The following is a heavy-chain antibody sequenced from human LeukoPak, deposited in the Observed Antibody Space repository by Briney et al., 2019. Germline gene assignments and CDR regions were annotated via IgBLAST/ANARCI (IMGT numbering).Heavy chain of an antibody. Sequence: VASVKVSCKASGYTFTSYYMHWVRQAPGQGLEWMGWISAYNGNTNYAQKLQGRVTMTTDTSTSTAYMELRSLRSDDTAVYYCARVGGDGSFDYWGQGTLVTVSS. J-gene: IGHJ4*02. V-gene: IGHV1-18*04. CDR1: GYTFTSYY. D-gene: IGHD3-16*01. CDR3: ARVGGDGSFDY. CDR2: ISAYNGNT.